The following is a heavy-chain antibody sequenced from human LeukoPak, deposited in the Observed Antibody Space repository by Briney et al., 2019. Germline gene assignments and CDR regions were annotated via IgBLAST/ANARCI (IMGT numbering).Heavy chain of an antibody. CDR1: GFTLSSYG. J-gene: IGHJ4*02. CDR3: ARDRDWGCSYCSY. V-gene: IGHV3-33*01. CDR2: IWFDGSNK. D-gene: IGHD7-27*01. Sequence: GRSLRLSCAASGFTLSSYGMHWVRQAPGKGLEWVAVIWFDGSNKYYADSVKGRFTISRDNSKNTLYLQMNSLRAEDTAVYYCARDRDWGCSYCSYWGQGTLVTVSS.